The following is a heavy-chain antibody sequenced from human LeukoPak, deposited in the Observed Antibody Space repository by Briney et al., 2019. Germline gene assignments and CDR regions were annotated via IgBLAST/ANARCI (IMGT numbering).Heavy chain of an antibody. D-gene: IGHD2-15*01. V-gene: IGHV4-30-4*07. J-gene: IGHJ6*03. CDR2: IYYSGST. CDR3: ASQVVVAANYYYYYYMDV. CDR1: GGSISSGGYS. Sequence: SETLSLTCAVSGGSISSGGYSWSWIRQPPGKGLEWIGYIYYSGSTYYNPSLKSRVTISVDTSKNQFSLKLSSVTAADTAVYYCASQVVVAANYYYYYYMDVWGKGTTVTVSS.